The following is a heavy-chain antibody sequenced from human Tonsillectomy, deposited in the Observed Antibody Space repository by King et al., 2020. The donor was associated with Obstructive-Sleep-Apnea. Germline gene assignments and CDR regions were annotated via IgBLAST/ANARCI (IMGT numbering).Heavy chain of an antibody. CDR1: RGSISGYY. J-gene: IGHJ5*02. V-gene: IGHV4-4*07. Sequence: VQLQESGPGLVKPSETLSLTCTVSRGSISGYYWSWIRQPAGEGLGWIGRIYTSGTTNYSPSPKSRVTMSVDTSKNTFSLKLSSLTAAETAVYYCARGGDWFGPWGQGTLVTVSS. CDR3: ARGGDWFGP. CDR2: IYTSGTT.